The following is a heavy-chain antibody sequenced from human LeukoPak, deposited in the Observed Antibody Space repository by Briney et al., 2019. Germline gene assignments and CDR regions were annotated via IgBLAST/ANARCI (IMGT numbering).Heavy chain of an antibody. CDR1: SGSLSGSCY. Sequence: SETLSLTCTVSSGSLSGSCYWGWIRQPPGKGLEWIGSIYPGGRIYYKPSLNSRVTISLDTSKNHFSLRVTSVTAADTAVYYCARAPWAYGNYVHAFDIWGQGTMVTVSS. V-gene: IGHV4-39*07. D-gene: IGHD3-16*01. CDR3: ARAPWAYGNYVHAFDI. J-gene: IGHJ3*02. CDR2: IYPGGRI.